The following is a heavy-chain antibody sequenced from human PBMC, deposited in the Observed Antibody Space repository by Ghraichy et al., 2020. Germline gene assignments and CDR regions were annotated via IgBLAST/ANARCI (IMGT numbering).Heavy chain of an antibody. CDR3: ARDRMAAYCYFDN. D-gene: IGHD5-24*01. V-gene: IGHV3-48*04. Sequence: GGSLRLSCAASGSGFSGFSMAWVRQVPGKGLEWISYISSSSRTIYYADSVEGRFTISRDNGKNVLYLHMNSLTPGDTAVYYCARDRMAAYCYFDNWGQGTLVTVSS. CDR1: GSGFSGFS. CDR2: ISSSSRTI. J-gene: IGHJ4*02.